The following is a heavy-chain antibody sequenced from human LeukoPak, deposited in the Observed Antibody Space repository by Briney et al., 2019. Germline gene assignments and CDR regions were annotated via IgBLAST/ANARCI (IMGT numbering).Heavy chain of an antibody. D-gene: IGHD1-26*01. CDR1: GYSFTSYW. V-gene: IGHV5-51*01. Sequence: GESLKTSCKGSGYSFTSYWIGWVRQMPGKGLEWMGIIYPGDSDTRYSPSFQGQVTISADKSISTAYLQWSSLKASDTAMYYCARRPAVGSGSLRGDAFDIWGQGTRVTVSS. CDR3: ARRPAVGSGSLRGDAFDI. CDR2: IYPGDSDT. J-gene: IGHJ3*02.